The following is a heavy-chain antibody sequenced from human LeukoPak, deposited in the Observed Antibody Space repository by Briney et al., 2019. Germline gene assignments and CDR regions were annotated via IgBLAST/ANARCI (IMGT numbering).Heavy chain of an antibody. Sequence: PGRSLRLSCAASGFTFSSYAMSWVRQAPGKGLEWVSAISGSGGSTYYADSVKGRFTISRDNSKNTLYLQMNSLRAEDTAVYYCAKDRATYYYDSSGYPGAFDIWGQGTMVTVSS. CDR3: AKDRATYYYDSSGYPGAFDI. J-gene: IGHJ3*02. CDR1: GFTFSSYA. CDR2: ISGSGGST. V-gene: IGHV3-23*01. D-gene: IGHD3-22*01.